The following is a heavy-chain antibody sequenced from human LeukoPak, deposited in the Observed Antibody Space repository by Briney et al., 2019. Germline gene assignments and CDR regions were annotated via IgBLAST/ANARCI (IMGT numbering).Heavy chain of an antibody. CDR1: GFTFSSYT. D-gene: IGHD3-22*01. CDR2: ISSTSFYI. V-gene: IGHV3-21*01. J-gene: IGHJ4*02. Sequence: GGSLRLSCAASGFTFSSYTVNWVRQAPGKGLEWVSSISSTSFYIYYADSVKGRFTISRDNAENSLYLHMNSLRTEDTAVYYCARVADYYDGSGYYPLDYWGQGTLVTVSS. CDR3: ARVADYYDGSGYYPLDY.